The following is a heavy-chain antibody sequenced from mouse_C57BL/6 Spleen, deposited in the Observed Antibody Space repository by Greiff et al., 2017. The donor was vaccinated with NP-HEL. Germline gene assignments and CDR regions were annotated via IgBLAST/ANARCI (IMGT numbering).Heavy chain of an antibody. CDR3: GSYGDGYYFDY. Sequence: VQLQQSGAELVKPGASVKLSCKASGYTFTSYWMHWVKQRPGQGLEWIGMIHPNSGSTNYNEKFKSKATLTVDKSSSTAYMQLSSLTSEDSAVYYCGSYGDGYYFDYWGQGTTLTVSS. V-gene: IGHV1-64*01. CDR1: GYTFTSYW. D-gene: IGHD2-13*01. CDR2: IHPNSGST. J-gene: IGHJ2*01.